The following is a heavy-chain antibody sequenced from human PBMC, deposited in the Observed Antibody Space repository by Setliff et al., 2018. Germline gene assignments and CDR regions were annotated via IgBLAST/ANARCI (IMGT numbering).Heavy chain of an antibody. J-gene: IGHJ6*03. CDR1: GDPISSRPFY. CDR2: IYTSWST. Sequence: KPSETLSLTCTVSGDPISSRPFYWGWFRQPAGKELEWIGQIYTSWSTIYNPSLKSRVTISVDTPKNQFSLKLSSVTAADTAVYFCARAISGWYSAHYYYMDVWGKGTTVTVSS. V-gene: IGHV4-61*09. D-gene: IGHD6-19*01. CDR3: ARAISGWYSAHYYYMDV.